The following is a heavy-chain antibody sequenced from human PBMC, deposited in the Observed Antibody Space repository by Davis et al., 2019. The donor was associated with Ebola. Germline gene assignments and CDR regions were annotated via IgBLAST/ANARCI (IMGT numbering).Heavy chain of an antibody. CDR2: IDHSGST. Sequence: SETLSLTCAVYGGSFSAYYLTWIRQPPEKGLEWIGEIDHSGSTNYNPSLKSRVAISVDTSKNQFSLKLIPVTAADTAVYYCAGGGMVGATTLYYFDYWGQGTLVTVSS. CDR3: AGGGMVGATTLYYFDY. J-gene: IGHJ4*02. CDR1: GGSFSAYY. D-gene: IGHD1-26*01. V-gene: IGHV4-34*01.